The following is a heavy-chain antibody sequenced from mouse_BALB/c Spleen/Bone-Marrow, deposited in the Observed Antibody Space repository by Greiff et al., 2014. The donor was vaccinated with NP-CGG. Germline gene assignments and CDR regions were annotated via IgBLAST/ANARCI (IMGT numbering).Heavy chain of an antibody. Sequence: QVQLQQSGAELVRPGTSVKVSCKASGYAFTNYLIEWVKQWPGQGLEWIGVINPGSGGTNYNEKFKGKATLTADKSSSTAYMQLSSLTSEDSAVYFCARWEYAMDYWGQGTSVTVSS. CDR3: ARWEYAMDY. D-gene: IGHD4-1*01. J-gene: IGHJ4*01. V-gene: IGHV1-54*01. CDR1: GYAFTNYL. CDR2: INPGSGGT.